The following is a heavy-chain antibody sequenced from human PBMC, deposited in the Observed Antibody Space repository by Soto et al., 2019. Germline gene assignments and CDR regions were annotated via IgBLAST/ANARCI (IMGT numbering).Heavy chain of an antibody. Sequence: EVQLVESGGGLVQPGGSLRLSCAASGFTVSSNYMNWVRQAPGKGLEWVSIVYSGASTYYADSVKGRFTISRDISKNTLHLQMNSLRAEDTAVYYCARDYSFGYLDYWGQGTLVTVSS. D-gene: IGHD3-16*01. CDR2: VYSGAST. CDR1: GFTVSSNY. V-gene: IGHV3-66*01. J-gene: IGHJ4*02. CDR3: ARDYSFGYLDY.